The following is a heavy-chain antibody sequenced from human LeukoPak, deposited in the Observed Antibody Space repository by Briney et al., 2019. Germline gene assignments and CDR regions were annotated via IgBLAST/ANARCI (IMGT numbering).Heavy chain of an antibody. CDR3: ARERRGNYFAFES. CDR1: GFSVSDYY. CDR2: ITSSAGST. Sequence: PGGSLRLSCAASGFSVSDYYMSWIRQSPGKGLEWISYITSSAGSTKYADSVKGRFTISKDKAKNSVALQMNSLKSEDTAVYYCARERRGNYFAFESWGQGTLVTVPS. J-gene: IGHJ4*02. V-gene: IGHV3-11*05. D-gene: IGHD3-16*01.